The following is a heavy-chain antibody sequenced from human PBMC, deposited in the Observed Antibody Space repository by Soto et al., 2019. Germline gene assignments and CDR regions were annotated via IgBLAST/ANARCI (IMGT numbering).Heavy chain of an antibody. CDR2: VSIGGST. V-gene: IGHV3-23*01. CDR1: GFTFSSYA. J-gene: IGHJ4*02. D-gene: IGHD2-15*01. Sequence: VGSLILSCAASGFTFSSYAMGWVRQGPGKGLEWVAVVSIGGSTHYADSVRGRFTISRDNSKNTLSLQMNSLTAEDTAVYFCAKRRGAGGHFDYWGQGALVTVSS. CDR3: AKRRGAGGHFDY.